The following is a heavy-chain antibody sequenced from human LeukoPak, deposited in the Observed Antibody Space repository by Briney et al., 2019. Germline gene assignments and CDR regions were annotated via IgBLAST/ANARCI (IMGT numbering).Heavy chain of an antibody. CDR2: IHASGRT. Sequence: SETLSLTCTVSGGSISTYYWSWIRRPPGKGLEWIAYIHASGRTNYNPSLKRRINISVDKSKNQFSLNLSSVTAADTAVYYCARHDAGIAARPFDNWGQGTLVTVSS. V-gene: IGHV4-4*09. D-gene: IGHD6-6*01. CDR3: ARHDAGIAARPFDN. J-gene: IGHJ4*02. CDR1: GGSISTYY.